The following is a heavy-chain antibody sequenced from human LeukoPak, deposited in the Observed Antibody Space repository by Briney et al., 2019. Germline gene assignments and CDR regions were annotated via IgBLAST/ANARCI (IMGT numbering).Heavy chain of an antibody. D-gene: IGHD5-12*01. CDR2: IYPGDSDT. Sequence: GESLKISCKGSGYSFTSYWIGWVRQMPGKGLEWMGIIYPGDSDTRYSPSFQGQVTISADKSISTAYLQWSSLKASDTAMYYCARTSLRGYSGYDALGYFDLWGRGTLVTVSP. CDR3: ARTSLRGYSGYDALGYFDL. V-gene: IGHV5-51*01. CDR1: GYSFTSYW. J-gene: IGHJ2*01.